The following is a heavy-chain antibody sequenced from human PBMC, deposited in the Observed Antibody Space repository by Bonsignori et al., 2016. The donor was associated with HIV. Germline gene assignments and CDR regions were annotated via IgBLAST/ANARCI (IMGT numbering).Heavy chain of an antibody. CDR3: ARVRKIFGVANRGGYYFDY. D-gene: IGHD3-3*01. J-gene: IGHJ4*02. V-gene: IGHV3-53*01. CDR2: IYSGGST. Sequence: WIRQPPGKGLEWVSVIYSGGSTYYADSVKGRFTISRDNSKNTLYLQMNSLRAEDTAVYYCARVRKIFGVANRGGYYFDYWGQGTLVTVSS.